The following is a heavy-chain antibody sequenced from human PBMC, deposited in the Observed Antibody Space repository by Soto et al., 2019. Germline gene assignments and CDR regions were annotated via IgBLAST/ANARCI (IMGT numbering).Heavy chain of an antibody. J-gene: IGHJ6*02. V-gene: IGHV4-4*02. CDR1: GGSISSSNW. CDR2: IYHSGST. D-gene: IGHD3-3*02. Sequence: SEILSLTCAVSGGSISSSNWWSWVRQPPGKGLEWIGEIYHSGSTNYNPSLKSRVTISVDKSKNQFSLKLSSVTAADTAVYYCARFSIMYYYYYGMDVWGQGTTVTVSS. CDR3: ARFSIMYYYYYGMDV.